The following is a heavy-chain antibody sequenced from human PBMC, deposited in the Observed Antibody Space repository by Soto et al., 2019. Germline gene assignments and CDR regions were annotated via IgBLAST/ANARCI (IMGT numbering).Heavy chain of an antibody. CDR2: IIPIFGTA. V-gene: IGHV1-69*13. CDR1: GGTFSSYA. D-gene: IGHD6-19*01. J-gene: IGHJ5*02. CDR3: ARGSPGSGWFTRWFDP. Sequence: ASVKVSCKASGGTFSSYAISWVRQAPGQGLEWMGGIIPIFGTANYAQKFQGRVTITADESTSTAYMELSSLRSEDTAVYYCARGSPGSGWFTRWFDPWGQGTLVTVSS.